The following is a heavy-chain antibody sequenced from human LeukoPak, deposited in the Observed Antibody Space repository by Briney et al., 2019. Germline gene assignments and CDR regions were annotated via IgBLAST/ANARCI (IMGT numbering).Heavy chain of an antibody. D-gene: IGHD3-22*01. CDR3: ARDAPRDDYYDSSGYGSFDY. Sequence: ASVKVSCKASGYTFTSYGVSWVRQAPGQGLEWMGWISGYNGVTNYAQNLQGRVTMTTDTSTSTAYMELSSLRSEDTAVYYCARDAPRDDYYDSSGYGSFDYWGQGTLVTVSS. V-gene: IGHV1-18*01. CDR2: ISGYNGVT. J-gene: IGHJ4*02. CDR1: GYTFTSYG.